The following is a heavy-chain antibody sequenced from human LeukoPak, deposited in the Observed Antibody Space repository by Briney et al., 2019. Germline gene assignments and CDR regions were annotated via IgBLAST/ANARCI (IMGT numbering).Heavy chain of an antibody. CDR1: GFTFSNYG. V-gene: IGHV3-30*18. D-gene: IGHD5-24*01. J-gene: IGHJ4*02. Sequence: GRSLRLSCAASGFTFSNYGMHWVRQAPGKGLEWVAVISYDGSNKYYADSVKGRFTISRDNAKNTLYLQMNSLRAEDTAVYYCAKQMAVDYFDYWGQGTLVTVSS. CDR3: AKQMAVDYFDY. CDR2: ISYDGSNK.